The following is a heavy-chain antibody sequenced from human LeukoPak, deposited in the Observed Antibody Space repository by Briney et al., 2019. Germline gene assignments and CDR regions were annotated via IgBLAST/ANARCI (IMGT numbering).Heavy chain of an antibody. CDR1: GFTFNNYW. CDR2: IKEDGSEK. D-gene: IGHD3-22*01. Sequence: PGGSLRLSCAASGFTFNNYWMGWVRQAPGKGLEWVANIKEDGSEKNYVDSVKGRFTISRDNAKNSLYLQMNSLRAEDTALYYCARGGVSSGYYPFDYWGPGTLVTVSS. J-gene: IGHJ4*02. CDR3: ARGGVSSGYYPFDY. V-gene: IGHV3-7*03.